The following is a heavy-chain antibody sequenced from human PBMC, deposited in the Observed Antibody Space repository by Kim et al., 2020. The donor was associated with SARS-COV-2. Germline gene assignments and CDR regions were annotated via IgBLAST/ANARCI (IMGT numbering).Heavy chain of an antibody. V-gene: IGHV1-69*01. CDR3: ARGDIPDYFDY. J-gene: IGHJ4*02. CDR2: A. Sequence: ANYAQKCQGRVTITAEESTSTAYMELSSLRSEDTAVYYCARGDIPDYFDYWGQGTLVTVSS. D-gene: IGHD2-15*01.